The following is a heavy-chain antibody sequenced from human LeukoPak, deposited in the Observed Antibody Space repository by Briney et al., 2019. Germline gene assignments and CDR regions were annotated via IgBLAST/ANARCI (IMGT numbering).Heavy chain of an antibody. CDR1: GYTFTSYY. CDR2: INPSGGST. Sequence: ASVKVSCKASGYTFTSYYMHWVRQAPGQGLEWMGIINPSGGSTSYAQKFQGRVTMTRNTSISTAYMELSSLRSEDTAVYYCARPHYDFWSGYSPSYYYYGMDVWGQGTTVTASS. D-gene: IGHD3-3*01. V-gene: IGHV1-46*01. CDR3: ARPHYDFWSGYSPSYYYYGMDV. J-gene: IGHJ6*02.